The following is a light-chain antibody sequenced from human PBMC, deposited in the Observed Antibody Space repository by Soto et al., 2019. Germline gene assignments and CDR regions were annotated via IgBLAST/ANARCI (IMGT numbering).Light chain of an antibody. CDR1: QSVSSK. J-gene: IGKJ2*01. V-gene: IGKV3-15*01. CDR2: GAS. CDR3: QQYNNWPPYT. Sequence: EIVMTQSPATLSVSPGERATLSCRASQSVSSKLAWYQQKPGQAPRLLIYGASTSATGIPARFSGSGSGTEFTLTITRLQSEDFAVYYCQQYNNWPPYTFGKGTKLEIK.